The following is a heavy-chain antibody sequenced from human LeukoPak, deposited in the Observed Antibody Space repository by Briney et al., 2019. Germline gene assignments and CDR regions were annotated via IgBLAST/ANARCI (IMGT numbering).Heavy chain of an antibody. CDR3: ARVREVRGVPTNWFDP. J-gene: IGHJ5*02. CDR2: ISAYNGNT. D-gene: IGHD3-10*01. CDR1: GYTFTSYG. V-gene: IGHV1-18*01. Sequence: ASVKVSCKASGYTFTSYGISWVRQAPGQGLEWMGWISAYNGNTNYAQKLQGRVTMTTDTSTSTAYMELRSLRSDDTAVYYCARVREVRGVPTNWFDPWGQGTLVTVSS.